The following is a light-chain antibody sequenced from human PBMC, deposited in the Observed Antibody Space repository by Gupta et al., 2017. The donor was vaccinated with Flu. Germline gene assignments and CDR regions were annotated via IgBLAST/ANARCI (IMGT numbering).Light chain of an antibody. CDR3: QTWGTGLWV. J-gene: IGLJ3*02. CDR1: SGHSSYA. CDR2: INSDGRH. V-gene: IGLV4-69*01. Sequence: QLVLTQSPSASASLGASLKLTSTLSSGHSSYAIAWQQQQPEKGPRYLTKINSDGRHSEGVGIPDRFSGSGSGAERYLTISSLQSEDEADYYCQTWGTGLWVFGGGTKLTVL.